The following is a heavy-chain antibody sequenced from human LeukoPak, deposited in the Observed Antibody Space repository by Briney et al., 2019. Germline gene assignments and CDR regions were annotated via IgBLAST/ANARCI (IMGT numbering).Heavy chain of an antibody. J-gene: IGHJ6*02. Sequence: ASVTVSCKASGYTFTSYAMNWVRQAPGQGLEWMGWINTNTGNPTYAQGFTGRFVFSLDTSVSTAYLQISSLKAEDTAVYYRARDPTYCSSTSCSSHHYYGMDVWGQGTTVTVSS. D-gene: IGHD2-2*01. CDR3: ARDPTYCSSTSCSSHHYYGMDV. V-gene: IGHV7-4-1*02. CDR1: GYTFTSYA. CDR2: INTNTGNP.